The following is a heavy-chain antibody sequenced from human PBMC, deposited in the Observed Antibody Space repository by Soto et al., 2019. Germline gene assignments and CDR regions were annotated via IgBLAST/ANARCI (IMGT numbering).Heavy chain of an antibody. D-gene: IGHD6-19*01. Sequence: QITLKESGPTLVKPTQTLTLTCTFSGFSLSTSGVGVGWIRQPPGKALEWLALIYWDDDKRYSPSLKSRLTTTKETSKNQVVLTMTNMDPVDTATYYWAHRQAGAPLDYWGQGTLVTVSS. CDR2: IYWDDDK. V-gene: IGHV2-5*02. CDR1: GFSLSTSGVG. CDR3: AHRQAGAPLDY. J-gene: IGHJ4*02.